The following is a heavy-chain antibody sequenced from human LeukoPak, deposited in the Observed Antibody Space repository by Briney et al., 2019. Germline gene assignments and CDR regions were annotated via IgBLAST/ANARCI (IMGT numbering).Heavy chain of an antibody. CDR2: ISYDRSNK. J-gene: IGHJ3*02. CDR1: GFTFSSYA. Sequence: GGSLRLSCAASGFTFSSYAMHWVRQAPGKGLEWVAVISYDRSNKYYAGSVKGRFTISRDNSKNTLYLQMNSLRAEDTAVYYCARDVSPSYYYDSSGSDAFDIWGQGTMVTVSS. V-gene: IGHV3-30-3*01. D-gene: IGHD3-22*01. CDR3: ARDVSPSYYYDSSGSDAFDI.